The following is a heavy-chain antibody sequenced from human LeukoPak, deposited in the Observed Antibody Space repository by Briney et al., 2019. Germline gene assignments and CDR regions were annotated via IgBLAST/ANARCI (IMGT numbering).Heavy chain of an antibody. CDR3: ASSSDQYYFDY. CDR1: GGSFSGYY. D-gene: IGHD2-2*01. J-gene: IGHJ4*02. V-gene: IGHV4-34*01. CDR2: INHSGST. Sequence: SETLSLTCAVYGGSFSGYYWSWIRQPPGKRLEWIGEINHSGSTNYNPSLKSRVTISVDTSKNQFSLKLSSVTAADTAVYYCASSSDQYYFDYWGQGTLVTVSS.